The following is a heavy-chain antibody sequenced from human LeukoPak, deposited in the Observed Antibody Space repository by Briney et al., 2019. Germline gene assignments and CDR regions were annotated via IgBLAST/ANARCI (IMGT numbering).Heavy chain of an antibody. V-gene: IGHV3-11*01. J-gene: IGHJ4*02. D-gene: IGHD3-10*01. CDR1: GFIFSDYY. CDR3: ARVRGSYDY. CDR2: ISNSDSTI. Sequence: PGGSPRLSCAASGFIFSDYYMTWIRQAPGKGLEWVSYISNSDSTIYYADSVKGRFTISRDNAKNSVYLQMNSLRAEDTAVYYCARVRGSYDYWGQGTLVAVSS.